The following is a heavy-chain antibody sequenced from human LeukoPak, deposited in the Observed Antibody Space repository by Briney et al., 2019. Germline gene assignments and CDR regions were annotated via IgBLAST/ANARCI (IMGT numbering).Heavy chain of an antibody. Sequence: GGSLRLSCAASGFTFSSYEMNWVRQAPGKGLEWVSYISSSGSTIYYADSVKGRFTISRDNAKNSLYLQMSSLRAEDTAVYYCATFPIAAAAPFDYWGREPWSPSPQ. J-gene: IGHJ4*02. D-gene: IGHD6-13*01. V-gene: IGHV3-48*03. CDR3: ATFPIAAAAPFDY. CDR2: ISSSGSTI. CDR1: GFTFSSYE.